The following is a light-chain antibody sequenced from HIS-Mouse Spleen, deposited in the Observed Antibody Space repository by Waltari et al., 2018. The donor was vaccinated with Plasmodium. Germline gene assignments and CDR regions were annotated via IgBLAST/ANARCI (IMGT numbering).Light chain of an antibody. J-gene: IGKJ2*01. Sequence: AIQMTQSPSSLSASVGDRVTITCRASQGIRNDLGWYQQKPGKAPKLLISAASRLQSGIPSRFSGSGSGTDFTLTISSLQPEDFATYYCLQDYNYPYTFGQGTKLEIK. CDR3: LQDYNYPYT. CDR1: QGIRND. CDR2: AAS. V-gene: IGKV1-6*01.